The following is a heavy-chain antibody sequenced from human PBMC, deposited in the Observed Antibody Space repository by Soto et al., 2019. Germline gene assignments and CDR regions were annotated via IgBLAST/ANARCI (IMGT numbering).Heavy chain of an antibody. Sequence: QVQLQESGPGLVKPSQTLSLTCTVSGGSINSGGYCWSWIRQHPGKGLDWIGCISYGGSTSIIPSLKSRVSIPVDTSKNQLSLKLTSAPAADTAVYYCTRGILVWGQGALITVSS. CDR3: TRGILV. CDR2: ISYGGST. V-gene: IGHV4-31*03. J-gene: IGHJ4*02. D-gene: IGHD5-18*01. CDR1: GGSINSGGYC.